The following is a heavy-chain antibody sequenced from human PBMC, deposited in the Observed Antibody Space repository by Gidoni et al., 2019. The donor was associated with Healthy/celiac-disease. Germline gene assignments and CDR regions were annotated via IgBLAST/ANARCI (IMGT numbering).Heavy chain of an antibody. V-gene: IGHV3-23*01. CDR2: ISTSGGST. J-gene: IGHJ4*02. D-gene: IGHD5-12*01. CDR1: GFPFSSYA. Sequence: EVQLLESGGGLVQPGGSLRLSCAASGFPFSSYAMSWVRQAPGKGLEWVSAISTSGGSTDYADSVEGRFTISRDNSKNTLYLQMNSLRAEDTAVYYCAKDTKWLQLGSLDYWGQGTLVTVSS. CDR3: AKDTKWLQLGSLDY.